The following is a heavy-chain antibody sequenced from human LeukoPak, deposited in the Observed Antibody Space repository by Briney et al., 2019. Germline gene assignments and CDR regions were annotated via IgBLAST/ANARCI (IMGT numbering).Heavy chain of an antibody. CDR1: GFTFSSYW. CDR3: AKVFSTATTGREGFYFDY. J-gene: IGHJ4*02. Sequence: GGSLRLSCAASGFTFSSYWMSWVRQAPGKGLEWVANIKQDGSEKYYVDSVKGRFTISRDNAKNSLYLQMNSLRAEDTAVYYCAKVFSTATTGREGFYFDYWGQGTLVTVSS. D-gene: IGHD4-11*01. V-gene: IGHV3-7*03. CDR2: IKQDGSEK.